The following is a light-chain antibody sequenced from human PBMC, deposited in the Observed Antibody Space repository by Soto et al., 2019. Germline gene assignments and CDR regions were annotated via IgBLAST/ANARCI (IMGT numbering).Light chain of an antibody. Sequence: EIVLTQSPATLSVSPGGRATLSCRASQNVMYNLAWYQQKPGQAPRLLVYGASTRATDAPPRFRGSGSGTEFSLTISSLQSEDYATSFCQQYSSWPRTFGQGSRVEIK. CDR2: GAS. J-gene: IGKJ1*01. CDR1: QNVMYN. CDR3: QQYSSWPRT. V-gene: IGKV3-15*01.